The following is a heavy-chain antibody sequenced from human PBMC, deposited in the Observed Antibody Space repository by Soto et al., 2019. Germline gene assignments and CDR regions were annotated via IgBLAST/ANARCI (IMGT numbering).Heavy chain of an antibody. CDR1: GGSIGSGGYY. CDR3: VRTSGSYYLKWFDP. CDR2: ISYSGKT. J-gene: IGHJ5*02. V-gene: IGHV4-31*01. Sequence: QVQLQESGPGLVEPSQTASLTCTVSGGSIGSGGYYCIWIRQHPGKGLEWLGYISYSGKTSFNPSLQSLFAVSVVTYRKQFSLTVSSVTAADTAVYYCVRTSGSYYLKWFDPWCQGTLVTVSS. D-gene: IGHD3-10*01.